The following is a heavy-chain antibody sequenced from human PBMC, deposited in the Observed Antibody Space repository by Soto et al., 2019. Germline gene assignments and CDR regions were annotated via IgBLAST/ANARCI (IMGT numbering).Heavy chain of an antibody. CDR2: IHYTGST. CDR3: ARDVRGGDYYYGMDV. Sequence: QVQLQESGPGLVKPSQTLSLTCTVSGGSIRSGDYYWSWIRQPPGRGLEWIGYIHYTGSTYYSQSLKSRVIMSVDTSKNQFSLKVNSVTAADTAVYYCARDVRGGDYYYGMDVWGQGTTVTVSS. D-gene: IGHD3-10*02. J-gene: IGHJ6*02. V-gene: IGHV4-30-4*01. CDR1: GGSIRSGDYY.